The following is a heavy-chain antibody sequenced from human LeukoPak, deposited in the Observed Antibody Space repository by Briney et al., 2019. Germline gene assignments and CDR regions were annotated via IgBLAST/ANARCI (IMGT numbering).Heavy chain of an antibody. Sequence: PSETLSLTCTVSGASISSSTDYWGWIRQPPGKGLEWIANIYYSGSTYYNPSLKSRVTIYVDTPKNQFSLKLSSVTAADTAVYYCAGLIRPGWFDTWGEGTLVTVSS. CDR3: AGLIRPGWFDT. CDR1: GASISSSTDY. CDR2: IYYSGST. D-gene: IGHD1-14*01. J-gene: IGHJ5*02. V-gene: IGHV4-39*01.